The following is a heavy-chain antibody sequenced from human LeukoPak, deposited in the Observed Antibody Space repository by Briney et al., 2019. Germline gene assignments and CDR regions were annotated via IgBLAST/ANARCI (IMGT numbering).Heavy chain of an antibody. CDR3: ADIAVAGDFNY. J-gene: IGHJ4*02. CDR2: INPNSGGT. V-gene: IGHV1-2*06. Sequence: ASVKVSCKASGYTFTGYYMHWVRQAPGQGLEWMGRINPNSGGTNYAQKFQGRVTMTRDTSISTAYMELSRLISDDTAVYYCADIAVAGDFNYWGQGTLVTVSS. D-gene: IGHD6-19*01. CDR1: GYTFTGYY.